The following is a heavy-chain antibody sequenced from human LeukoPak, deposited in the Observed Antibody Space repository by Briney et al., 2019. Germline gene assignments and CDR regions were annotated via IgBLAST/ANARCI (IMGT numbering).Heavy chain of an antibody. CDR3: ARFLINSSGWYDDY. J-gene: IGHJ4*02. Sequence: ASVKVSCKASGYAFTSYGISWVRQAPGQGLEWMGWISAYNGNTNYAQKLQGRVTMTTDTSTSTAYMELRSLRSDDTAVYYCARFLINSSGWYDDYWGQGTLVTVSS. CDR1: GYAFTSYG. D-gene: IGHD6-19*01. V-gene: IGHV1-18*01. CDR2: ISAYNGNT.